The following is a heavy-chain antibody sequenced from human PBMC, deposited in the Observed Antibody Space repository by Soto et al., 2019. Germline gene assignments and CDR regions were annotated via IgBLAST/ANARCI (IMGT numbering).Heavy chain of an antibody. Sequence: QLQLQESGSGLVKPSQTLSLTCAVSGGSMSSGGVSWSWIRQPPGKGLEWIGYIYLSGNTYYNPSLKSRVTISVDRSKSQFSLNLTSVTAADTAVYYCARARIFNIPAAGMQYFGMDVWGQGTTVTVSS. J-gene: IGHJ6*02. V-gene: IGHV4-30-2*01. CDR3: ARARIFNIPAAGMQYFGMDV. CDR2: IYLSGNT. CDR1: GGSMSSGGVS. D-gene: IGHD6-13*01.